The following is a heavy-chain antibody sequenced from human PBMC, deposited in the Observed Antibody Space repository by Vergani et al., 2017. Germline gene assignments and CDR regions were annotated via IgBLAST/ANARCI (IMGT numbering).Heavy chain of an antibody. CDR2: ISGGGGGT. CDR3: AREKDTAMASSY. J-gene: IGHJ4*02. CDR1: GFTFSSYA. Sequence: EVQLLESGGGLVQPGGSLRLSCAASGFTFSSYAMSWVRQAPGKGLEWVSAISGGGGGTYYADSVKGRFTISRDNSRNTLYLQMNSLRAEDTAVYYCAREKDTAMASSYWGQGTLVTVSS. D-gene: IGHD5-18*01. V-gene: IGHV3-23*01.